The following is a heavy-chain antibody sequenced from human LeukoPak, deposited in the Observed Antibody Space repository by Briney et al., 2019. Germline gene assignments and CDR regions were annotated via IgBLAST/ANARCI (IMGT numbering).Heavy chain of an antibody. J-gene: IGHJ3*02. Sequence: GGSLRLSCAASGFTISSCYMSWVRQAPGKGLEWVSVLYSDGTTYYADSVKGRFTISRDNSKNTLYLQMDNLRVEDAAVYYCAKRGGDDGWGAFDIWGQGTMVTVSS. CDR1: GFTISSCY. CDR3: AKRGGDDGWGAFDI. V-gene: IGHV3-53*01. D-gene: IGHD3-16*01. CDR2: LYSDGTT.